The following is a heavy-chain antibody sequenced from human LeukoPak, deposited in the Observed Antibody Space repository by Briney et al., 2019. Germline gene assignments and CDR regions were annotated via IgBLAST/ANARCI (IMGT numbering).Heavy chain of an antibody. V-gene: IGHV3-53*01. CDR2: IYSGGNT. D-gene: IGHD3-10*01. CDR3: ARQFGDY. Sequence: GGSLRLSCAASGFTVSSTYMSWVRQAPGKGLEWVSVIYSGGNTYYADSVKGRFTISRDNSKNTLYLQVNSLRVEDTAVYYCARQFGDYWGQGTLVTVSS. J-gene: IGHJ4*02. CDR1: GFTVSSTY.